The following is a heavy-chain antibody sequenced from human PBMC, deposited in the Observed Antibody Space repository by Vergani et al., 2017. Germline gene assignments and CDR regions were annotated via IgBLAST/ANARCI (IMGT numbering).Heavy chain of an antibody. V-gene: IGHV4-59*01. CDR1: GGPISSYY. CDR3: ARGGVGDFWSGYYLGAFDI. D-gene: IGHD3-3*01. CDR2: IYYSGST. J-gene: IGHJ3*02. Sequence: QVQLQESGPGLVKPSETLSLTCTVSGGPISSYYWSWIRQPPGKGLEWIGYIYYSGSTNYNPSLKSRVTISVDTSKNQFTLKLSSVTAADTAVYYCARGGVGDFWSGYYLGAFDIWGQGTMVTVSS.